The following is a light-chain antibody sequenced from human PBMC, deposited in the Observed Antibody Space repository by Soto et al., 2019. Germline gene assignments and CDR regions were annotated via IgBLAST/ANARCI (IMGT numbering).Light chain of an antibody. Sequence: DTQMTQSPSSLSASVGDRVTITCRASQGISNYVAWYQQIPGKVPKLLIYEASTLQSGVPSRFSGSGSGTDFTLTISSLQPEDVATYYCQKYNSAPWTFGQGTKVEIK. CDR2: EAS. CDR3: QKYNSAPWT. CDR1: QGISNY. V-gene: IGKV1-27*01. J-gene: IGKJ1*01.